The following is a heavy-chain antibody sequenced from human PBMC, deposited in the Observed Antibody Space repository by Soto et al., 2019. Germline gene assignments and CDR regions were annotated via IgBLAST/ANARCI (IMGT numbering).Heavy chain of an antibody. CDR1: GYTFTSYY. J-gene: IGHJ6*02. V-gene: IGHV1-46*01. CDR2: INPSGGST. D-gene: IGHD6-13*01. CDR3: ARELAAAGTGRVDYYGTDV. Sequence: GASVKVSCKASGYTFTSYYMHWVRQAPGQGLEWMGIINPSGGSTSYAQKFQGRVTMTRDTSTSTVYMELSSLRSEDTAVYYCARELAAAGTGRVDYYGTDVWGQGTTVTVSS.